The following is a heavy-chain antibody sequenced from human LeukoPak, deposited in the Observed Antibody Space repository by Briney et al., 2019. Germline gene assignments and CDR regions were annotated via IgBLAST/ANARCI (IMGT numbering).Heavy chain of an antibody. D-gene: IGHD2-15*01. CDR1: GLTFSSYA. Sequence: GGSLRLSCAASGLTFSSYAMSWARQAPGKGLEWVSAISGSGGSTYYADSVKGRFTISRDNSKNTLYLQMNSLRAEDTAVYYCAKRPSVCYGLAFDIWGQGTMVTVSS. CDR3: AKRPSVCYGLAFDI. J-gene: IGHJ3*02. V-gene: IGHV3-23*01. CDR2: ISGSGGST.